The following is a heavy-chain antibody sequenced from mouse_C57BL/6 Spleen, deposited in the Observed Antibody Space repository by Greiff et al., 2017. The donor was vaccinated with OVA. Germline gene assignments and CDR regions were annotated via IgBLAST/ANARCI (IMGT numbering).Heavy chain of an antibody. J-gene: IGHJ2*02. V-gene: IGHV1-81*01. Sequence: QVQLQQSGAELARPGASVKLSCKASGYTFTSYGISWVKQRTGQGLEWIGEIYPRSGNTYYNEKLKGKATLTADKSSSKAYMELRSLTSEDSAVYFCARRGITTVVLDYWGQGTSLTVSS. CDR2: IYPRSGNT. CDR1: GYTFTSYG. CDR3: ARRGITTVVLDY. D-gene: IGHD1-1*01.